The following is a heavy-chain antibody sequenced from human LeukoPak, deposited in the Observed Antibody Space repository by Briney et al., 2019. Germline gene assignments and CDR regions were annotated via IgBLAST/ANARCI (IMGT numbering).Heavy chain of an antibody. CDR1: GLTFSSYE. CDR3: AREFRGVTRYFDY. Sequence: GGSLRLSCAASGLTFSSYETNWVRQAPGKGLEWVSYISSSGSTIYYADSVKGRFTITRDNAKNSLYLQMNSLRAEDTAVYYCAREFRGVTRYFDYWGQGTLVTVSS. CDR2: ISSSGSTI. J-gene: IGHJ4*02. V-gene: IGHV3-48*03. D-gene: IGHD3-10*01.